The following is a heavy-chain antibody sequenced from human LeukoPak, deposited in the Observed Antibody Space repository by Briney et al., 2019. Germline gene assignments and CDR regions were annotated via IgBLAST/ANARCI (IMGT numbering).Heavy chain of an antibody. CDR1: GITVSTNY. CDR3: ASQGGFRNEY. CDR2: IHQGGTT. J-gene: IGHJ4*02. Sequence: GSLRLSCAASGITVSTNYMSWVRQAPGKGLEWIGEIHQGGTTHYSPSLKSRITMSMDKSKNQISLRLNSVTAADTAVYYCASQGGFRNEYWGQGTLVSVSS. V-gene: IGHV4-34*10. D-gene: IGHD2/OR15-2a*01.